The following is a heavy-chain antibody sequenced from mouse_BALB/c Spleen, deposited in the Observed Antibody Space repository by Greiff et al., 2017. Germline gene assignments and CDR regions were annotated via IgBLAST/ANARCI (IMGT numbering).Heavy chain of an antibody. D-gene: IGHD4-1*02. J-gene: IGHJ2*01. CDR1: GYSITSDYA. Sequence: EVMLVESGPGLVKPSQSLSLTCTVTGYSITSDYAWNWIRQFPGNKLEWMGYISYSGSTSYNPSLKSRISITRDTSKNQFFLQLNSVTTEDTATYYCASTGTVSYWGQGTTLTVSS. CDR3: ASTGTVSY. V-gene: IGHV3-2*02. CDR2: ISYSGST.